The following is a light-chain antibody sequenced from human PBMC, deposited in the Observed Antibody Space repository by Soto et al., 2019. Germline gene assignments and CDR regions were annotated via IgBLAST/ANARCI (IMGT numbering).Light chain of an antibody. Sequence: IQMTQSPSTLSASVGDRVTITCRASHSISSGLAWYKQKPGKAPKLLIYKASSVESGVPSRFSGSGSGTEFTLTISSLQPDDVATYYCQPYNSYWTFGQGTKVEIK. CDR1: HSISSG. CDR3: QPYNSYWT. V-gene: IGKV1-5*03. CDR2: KAS. J-gene: IGKJ1*01.